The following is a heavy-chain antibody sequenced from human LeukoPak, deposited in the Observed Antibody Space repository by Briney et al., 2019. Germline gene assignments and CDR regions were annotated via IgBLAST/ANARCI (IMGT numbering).Heavy chain of an antibody. V-gene: IGHV3-21*01. D-gene: IGHD3-3*01. Sequence: PGGSLRLSCAASGFTFSSYSMNWVRQAPGKGLEWVSSISSSSSYIYYADSVKGRFTISRDNAKNSLYLQMNSLRAEDTAVYYCARDRIGSSYDFWSGYSDSYPHYFDYWGQGTLVTVSS. J-gene: IGHJ4*02. CDR2: ISSSSSYI. CDR1: GFTFSSYS. CDR3: ARDRIGSSYDFWSGYSDSYPHYFDY.